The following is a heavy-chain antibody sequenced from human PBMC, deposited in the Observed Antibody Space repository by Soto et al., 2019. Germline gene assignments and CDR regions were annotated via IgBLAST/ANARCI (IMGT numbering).Heavy chain of an antibody. D-gene: IGHD1-1*01. CDR3: ARVKSRDAYNPLGY. J-gene: IGHJ4*02. CDR2: MYTAGPT. V-gene: IGHV3-53*01. CDR1: GCSASNYY. Sequence: GSPWLAAARPGCSASNYYACHVRPAPGRGLQWVSVMYTAGPTYYSDSVKGRFTISRDESKNTMYFQMDNLRAEDTATYYCARVKSRDAYNPLGYWGQGTRVTVSS.